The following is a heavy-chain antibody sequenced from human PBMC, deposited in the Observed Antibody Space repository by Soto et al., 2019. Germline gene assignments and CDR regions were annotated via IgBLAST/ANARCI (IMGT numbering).Heavy chain of an antibody. CDR1: SGSISSSNW. CDR3: ARLRPANYYFDY. V-gene: IGHV4-4*02. Sequence: SETLCLTCAISSGSISSSNWWSWVRQPPGKGLEWIGEIYHSGSTNYNPSLKSRVTISVDKSKNQFSLKLSSVTAADTAVYYCARLRPANYYFDYWGQGTLVTVSS. CDR2: IYHSGST. J-gene: IGHJ4*02.